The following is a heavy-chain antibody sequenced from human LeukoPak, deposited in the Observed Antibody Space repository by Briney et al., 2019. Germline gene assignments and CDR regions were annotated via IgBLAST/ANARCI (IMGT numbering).Heavy chain of an antibody. Sequence: SETLSLTCTVSGGSISSYYWSWIRQPAGKGLEWIGRIYTSGSTNYNPSLKSRVTMSVDTSKNQFSLKLSSVTAADTAVYYCARGYSSGWYNFFDYWGLGTLVSVSS. CDR1: GGSISSYY. V-gene: IGHV4-4*07. CDR2: IYTSGST. D-gene: IGHD6-19*01. CDR3: ARGYSSGWYNFFDY. J-gene: IGHJ4*02.